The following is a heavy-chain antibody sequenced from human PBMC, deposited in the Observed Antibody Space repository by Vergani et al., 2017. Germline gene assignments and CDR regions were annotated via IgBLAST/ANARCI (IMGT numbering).Heavy chain of an antibody. Sequence: VQLVQSGAEVKQPGASLNISCQISGYSFTNYWIGWVRQMPGKGLEWMGIIHPADSDTRYSPSFQGQVTISVDKSISTALLQRSSLRASDSAMYYCTRLYGRDSSGSKYFDYWGQGTLVTVSS. J-gene: IGHJ4*02. CDR3: TRLYGRDSSGSKYFDY. CDR2: IHPADSDT. V-gene: IGHV5-51*01. CDR1: GYSFTNYW. D-gene: IGHD3-22*01.